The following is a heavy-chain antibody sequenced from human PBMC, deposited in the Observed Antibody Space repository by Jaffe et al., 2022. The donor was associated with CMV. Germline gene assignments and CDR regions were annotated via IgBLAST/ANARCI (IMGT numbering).Heavy chain of an antibody. CDR2: ISSNGGST. J-gene: IGHJ4*02. Sequence: EVQLVESGGGLVQPGGSLRLSCAASGFTFSSYAMHWVRQAPGKGLEYVSAISSNGGSTYYANSVKGRFTISRDNSKNTLYLQMGSLRAEDMAVYYCARDLGPSARGRPLDYWGQGTLVTVSS. CDR3: ARDLGPSARGRPLDY. D-gene: IGHD3-16*01. CDR1: GFTFSSYA. V-gene: IGHV3-64*01.